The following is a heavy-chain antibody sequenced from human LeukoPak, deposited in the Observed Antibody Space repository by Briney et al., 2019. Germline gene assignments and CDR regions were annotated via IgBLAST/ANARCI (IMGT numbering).Heavy chain of an antibody. V-gene: IGHV4-39*01. CDR3: ARGGIYYHFDY. CDR2: IYYSGNT. CDR1: GDSISSSNYY. D-gene: IGHD1-26*01. Sequence: PSETLSLTCTVSGDSISSSNYYWGWIRQPPGKGLEWIASIYYSGNTYYKPSLKSRVTISVDTSKNQFSLKLSSVTAADTAVYFCARGGIYYHFDYWGQGTLATVSS. J-gene: IGHJ4*02.